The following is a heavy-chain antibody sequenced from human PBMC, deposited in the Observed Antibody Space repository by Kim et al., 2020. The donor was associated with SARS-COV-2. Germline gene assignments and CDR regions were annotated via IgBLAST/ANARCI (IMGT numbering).Heavy chain of an antibody. D-gene: IGHD6-13*01. CDR2: INHSGST. J-gene: IGHJ3*02. CDR1: GGSFSGYY. Sequence: SETLSLTCAVYGGSFSGYYWSWIRQPPGKGLEWIGEINHSGSTNYNPSLKSRVTISVDTSKNQFSLKLSSVTAADTAVYYCARARGSWYVTGIGAFDIWGQGTMVTVSS. CDR3: ARARGSWYVTGIGAFDI. V-gene: IGHV4-34*01.